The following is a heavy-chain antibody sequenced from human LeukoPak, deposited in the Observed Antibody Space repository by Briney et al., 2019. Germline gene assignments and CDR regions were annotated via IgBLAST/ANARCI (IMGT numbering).Heavy chain of an antibody. V-gene: IGHV3-48*04. CDR2: ISSSSSTI. CDR1: GFTFSSYS. J-gene: IGHJ4*02. CDR3: ARDLHGSGSL. Sequence: GGSLRLSCAASGFTFSSYSMNWVRQAPGKGLEWVSYISSSSSTIYYADSVKGRFTISRDNAKNSLYLQMNSLRAEDTAVYYCARDLHGSGSLWGQGTLVTVSS. D-gene: IGHD3-10*01.